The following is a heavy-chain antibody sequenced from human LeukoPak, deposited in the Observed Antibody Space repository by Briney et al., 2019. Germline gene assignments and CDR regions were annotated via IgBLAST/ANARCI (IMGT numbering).Heavy chain of an antibody. CDR1: GFTFSSCA. CDR3: ARDRYGSGGWVDY. Sequence: GGSLRLSCAASGFTFSSCAMHWVRQAPGKGLEWVAVIWFDGSNTYYADSVKGRFTISRDNSQNTLYLQMNSLRAEDTTVYYCARDRYGSGGWVDYWGQGTPVTVSS. CDR2: IWFDGSNT. J-gene: IGHJ4*02. V-gene: IGHV3-33*01. D-gene: IGHD3-10*01.